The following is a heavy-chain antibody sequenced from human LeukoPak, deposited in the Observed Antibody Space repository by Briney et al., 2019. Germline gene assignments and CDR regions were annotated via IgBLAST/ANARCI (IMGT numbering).Heavy chain of an antibody. CDR2: ISSSGSTI. Sequence: GSLRLSCAASGFTFSSYEMNWVRQAPGKGLEWVSYISSSGSTIYYADSVKGRFTISRDNAKNSLYLQMNSLRAEDTAVYYCAKDYYDRNWFDPWGQGTLVTVSS. J-gene: IGHJ5*02. V-gene: IGHV3-48*03. CDR1: GFTFSSYE. CDR3: AKDYYDRNWFDP. D-gene: IGHD3-22*01.